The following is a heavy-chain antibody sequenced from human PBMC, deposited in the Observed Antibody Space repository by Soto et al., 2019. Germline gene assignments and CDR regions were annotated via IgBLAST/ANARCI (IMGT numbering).Heavy chain of an antibody. J-gene: IGHJ1*01. CDR2: SIPIFGTA. CDR3: ANQGRGIAARPGYFQH. CDR1: GGTFSSYA. D-gene: IGHD6-6*01. V-gene: IGHV1-69*01. Sequence: QVQLVQSGAEVKKPGSSVKVSCKASGGTFSSYAISWVRQAPGQGLEWMGGSIPIFGTANYAQKFQGRVTITADESTSTAYMELSSQRSEDTGVYYCANQGRGIAARPGYFQHWGQGTLVTVSS.